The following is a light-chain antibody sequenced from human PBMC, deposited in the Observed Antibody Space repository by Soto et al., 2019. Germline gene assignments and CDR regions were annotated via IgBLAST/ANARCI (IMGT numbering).Light chain of an antibody. J-gene: IGKJ1*01. V-gene: IGKV1-9*01. CDR3: QQLNTYPPT. CDR2: AAS. CDR1: QGISSY. Sequence: IQLTQSPSSLSASVGARVTVTCRASQGISSYLAWYQQKPGKAPKLLIYAASTLRSGVPSRFSGSGSATDFTLTISSLQPDDFATYYCQQLNTYPPTFGQGTKVEIK.